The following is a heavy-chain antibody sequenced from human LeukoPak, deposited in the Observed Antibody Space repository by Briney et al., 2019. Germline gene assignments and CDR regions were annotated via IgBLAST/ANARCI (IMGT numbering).Heavy chain of an antibody. Sequence: GASVKVSCKASGYTFTGYYMHWVRQAPGQGLEWMGIINPSGGSTSYAQKFQGRVTMTRDTSTSTVYMELSSLRSEDTAVYYCARARYPGDGYNHWGQGTLVTVSS. V-gene: IGHV1-46*01. D-gene: IGHD3-9*01. J-gene: IGHJ4*02. CDR3: ARARYPGDGYNH. CDR1: GYTFTGYY. CDR2: INPSGGST.